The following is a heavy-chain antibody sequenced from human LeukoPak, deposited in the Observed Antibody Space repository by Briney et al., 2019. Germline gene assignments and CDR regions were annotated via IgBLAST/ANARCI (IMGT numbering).Heavy chain of an antibody. J-gene: IGHJ4*02. CDR1: GFTFSSYA. CDR3: AREGSSSHFDY. Sequence: GGSLRLSCAASGFTFSSYAMHWVRQAPGKGLEWVAVISYDGRNKYYADSVKGRFTISRDNSKNTLCLQMNSLRAEDTAVYYCAREGSSSHFDYWGQGTLVTVSS. V-gene: IGHV3-30*04. CDR2: ISYDGRNK. D-gene: IGHD6-6*01.